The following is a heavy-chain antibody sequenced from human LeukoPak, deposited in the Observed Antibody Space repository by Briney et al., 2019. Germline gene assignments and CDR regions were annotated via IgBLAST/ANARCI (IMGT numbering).Heavy chain of an antibody. CDR3: ARRLYYYDSSGYPFDY. CDR1: GGSFSGYY. CDR2: INHSGST. D-gene: IGHD3-22*01. V-gene: IGHV4-34*01. Sequence: SETLSLTCAVYGGSFSGYYWSWIRQPPGKGLEWIGEINHSGSTNYNPSLKSRVTISVDTSKNQFSLKLSSVTAADTAVYYCARRLYYYDSSGYPFDYWGQGTLVTVSS. J-gene: IGHJ4*02.